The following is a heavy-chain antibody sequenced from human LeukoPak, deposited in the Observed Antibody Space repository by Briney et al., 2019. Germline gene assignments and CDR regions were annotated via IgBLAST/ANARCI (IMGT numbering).Heavy chain of an antibody. J-gene: IGHJ4*02. V-gene: IGHV3-21*06. CDR3: ARFNSSSGWFDY. D-gene: IGHD6-19*01. CDR1: GFTFSSYS. Sequence: GGSLRLSCAASGFTFSSYSMNWVRQAPGKGLEWASSISTSSSYIFYVDSAKGRFTISRDNAKNSLYLQMNSLRAEDTAVYYCARFNSSSGWFDYWGQGTLVTVSS. CDR2: ISTSSSYI.